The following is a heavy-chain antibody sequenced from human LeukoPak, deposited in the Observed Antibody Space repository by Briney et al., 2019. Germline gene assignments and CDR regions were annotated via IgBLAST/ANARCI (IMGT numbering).Heavy chain of an antibody. J-gene: IGHJ5*02. CDR2: ISSSSSYI. CDR3: ASQDQYLEVVPGS. CDR1: GFTFSSYS. D-gene: IGHD2-2*01. Sequence: GGSLRLSCAASGFTFSSYSMNWVRQAPGKGLEWVSSISSSSSYIYYADSVKGRFTISRENAKNSLYLQMNSLRAENTAVYYCASQDQYLEVVPGSWGQGTLVTVSS. V-gene: IGHV3-21*01.